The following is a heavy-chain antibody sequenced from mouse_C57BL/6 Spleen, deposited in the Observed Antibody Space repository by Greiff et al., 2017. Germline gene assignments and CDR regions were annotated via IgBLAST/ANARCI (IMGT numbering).Heavy chain of an antibody. D-gene: IGHD1-2*01. J-gene: IGHJ1*03. CDR3: ARSAMTTALLYFDV. CDR2: IYPGDGDT. CDR1: GYAFSSSW. Sequence: VQLQQSGPELVKPGASVKISCKASGYAFSSSWMNWVKQRPGKGLEWIGRIYPGDGDTNYNGKFKGKATLTADKSSSTAYMQLSSLTSEDSAVYVCARSAMTTALLYFDVWGTGTTVTVSS. V-gene: IGHV1-82*01.